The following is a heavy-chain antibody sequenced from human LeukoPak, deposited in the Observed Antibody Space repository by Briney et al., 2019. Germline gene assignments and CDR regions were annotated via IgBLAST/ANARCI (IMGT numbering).Heavy chain of an antibody. CDR2: IYTSGST. D-gene: IGHD4-23*01. Sequence: SQTLSLTCTVSGGSISSDNYHWSWIRQPAGKGLEWIGRIYTSGSTNYNPSLKSRVTISVDTSKNQFSLKLSSVTATDTAVYYCARVFGGPVSRRFDPWGQGTLVIVSS. CDR3: ARVFGGPVSRRFDP. V-gene: IGHV4-61*02. CDR1: GGSISSDNYH. J-gene: IGHJ5*02.